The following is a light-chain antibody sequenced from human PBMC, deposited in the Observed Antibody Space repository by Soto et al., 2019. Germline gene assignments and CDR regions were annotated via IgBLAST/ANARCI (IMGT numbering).Light chain of an antibody. J-gene: IGKJ4*01. CDR3: QQRSNWPLT. CDR2: DAS. V-gene: IGKV3-11*01. Sequence: EIVLTQSPATLSLSPGERATLSCRASQSVSSYLAWYQQKPGQAPRLLIYDASNRATGIPARFSGSGSGTDFTLTISSLEPEDFVVSYCQQRSNWPLTFGGGTKVDIK. CDR1: QSVSSY.